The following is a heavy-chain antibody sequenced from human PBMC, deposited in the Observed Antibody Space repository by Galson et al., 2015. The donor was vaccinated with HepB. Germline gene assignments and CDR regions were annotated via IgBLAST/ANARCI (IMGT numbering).Heavy chain of an antibody. V-gene: IGHV3-30*18. J-gene: IGHJ1*01. Sequence: SLRLSCAASGFTFSSYGMHWVRQAPGKGLEWVAVISYDGSNKYYADSVKGRFTISRDNSKNTLYLQMNSLRAEDTAVYYCAKSPTPLRWYPGPEYFQHWGQGTLVTVSS. CDR2: ISYDGSNK. CDR1: GFTFSSYG. CDR3: AKSPTPLRWYPGPEYFQH. D-gene: IGHD4-23*01.